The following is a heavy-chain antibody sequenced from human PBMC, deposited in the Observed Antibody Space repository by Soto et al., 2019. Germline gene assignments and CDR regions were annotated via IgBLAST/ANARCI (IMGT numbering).Heavy chain of an antibody. CDR2: IWYDGSNK. D-gene: IGHD3-16*02. CDR1: GFTFSSYG. CDR3: ARDFMITFGGVIGYLDY. Sequence: QVQLVESGGGVVQPGRSLRLSCAASGFTFSSYGMHWVRQAPGKGLEWVAVIWYDGSNKYYADSVKGRFTISRDNSKNTLYLQMNSLRAEDTAVYYCARDFMITFGGVIGYLDYWGQGTLVTVSS. J-gene: IGHJ4*02. V-gene: IGHV3-33*01.